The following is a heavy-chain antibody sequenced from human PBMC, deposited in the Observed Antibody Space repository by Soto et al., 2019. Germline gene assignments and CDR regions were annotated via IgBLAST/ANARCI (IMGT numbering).Heavy chain of an antibody. V-gene: IGHV1-69*06. D-gene: IGHD6-13*01. Sequence: QVQLVQSGTEVKKPGSSVKVSCKASGGNFNSYSINWVRQARGQGLEWMGGIVPIFGTANYAQKFQGRVTFTAETSTSTAYMALRSLTSKDTAVYYCSRDAIAAAGKNDWGHGTLVTVSS. J-gene: IGHJ4*01. CDR1: GGNFNSYS. CDR2: IVPIFGTA. CDR3: SRDAIAAAGKND.